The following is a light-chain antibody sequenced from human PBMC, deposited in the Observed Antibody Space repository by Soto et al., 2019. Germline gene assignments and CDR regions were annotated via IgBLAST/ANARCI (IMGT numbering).Light chain of an antibody. J-gene: IGKJ4*02. Sequence: EIVLTQSPATLSLSPGERATLSCRASQSVSSYLAWYQQKPGQAPRLLIYDASNSATGIPARFSGSGSGTDVTLTISSLEPEDFAVYYGQQRSNWPLLTFGGGTKVEIK. V-gene: IGKV3-11*01. CDR1: QSVSSY. CDR3: QQRSNWPLLT. CDR2: DAS.